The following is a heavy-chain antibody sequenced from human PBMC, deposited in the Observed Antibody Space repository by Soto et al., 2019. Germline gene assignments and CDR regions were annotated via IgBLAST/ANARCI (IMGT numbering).Heavy chain of an antibody. D-gene: IGHD6-19*01. J-gene: IGHJ3*02. CDR1: GYTFTGDG. CDR3: ARVYGYSSGHHDAFDI. Sequence: ASVKVSCKASGYTFTGDGIGWVRQAPGQGLEWMGWISAYNGNTNYAQKLQGRVTMTTDTSTSTAYMELRSLRSDDTAVYYCARVYGYSSGHHDAFDIWGQGTMVTVSS. CDR2: ISAYNGNT. V-gene: IGHV1-18*01.